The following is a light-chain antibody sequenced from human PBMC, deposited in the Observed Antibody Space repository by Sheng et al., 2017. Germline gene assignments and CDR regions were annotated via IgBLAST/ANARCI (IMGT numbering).Light chain of an antibody. J-gene: IGKJ4*01. V-gene: IGKV1-27*01. CDR1: QGISNY. CDR2: VAS. Sequence: DIQMTQSPSSLSASVGDRVTITCRASQGISNYLAWYQXKPGKVPKLLISVASTLQSGVPXRFSGSGSGTDFTLTISSLQPEDVATYYCQKYNNAPLTFGGRDQGGDQT. CDR3: QKYNNAPLT.